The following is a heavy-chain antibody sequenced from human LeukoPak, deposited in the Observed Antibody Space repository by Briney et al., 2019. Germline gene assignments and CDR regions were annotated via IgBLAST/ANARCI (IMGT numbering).Heavy chain of an antibody. CDR1: GYTLTELS. Sequence: ASVKVSCKVSGYTLTELSMHWVRQAPGKGLEWMGGFDPEDGETIYAQKFQGRVTMTEDTSTDTAYMELSSLRSEDTAVYYCATDPRRGNWNYAALDPWGQGTLVTVSS. V-gene: IGHV1-24*01. D-gene: IGHD1-7*01. CDR3: ATDPRRGNWNYAALDP. J-gene: IGHJ5*02. CDR2: FDPEDGET.